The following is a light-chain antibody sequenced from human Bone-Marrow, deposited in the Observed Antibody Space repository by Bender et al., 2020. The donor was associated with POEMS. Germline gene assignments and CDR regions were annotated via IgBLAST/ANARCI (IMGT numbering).Light chain of an antibody. V-gene: IGLV2-8*01. Sequence: QSALTQPASVSGSPGQSITISCTGTSSDIGGYDYVSWYQQHPGKAPKLIIFEVRQRPSGVPDRFSGSKSGDTAFLTVSGIQAEDEADYYCSSYVDTSMGVFGSGTKVTVL. CDR3: SSYVDTSMGV. J-gene: IGLJ1*01. CDR1: SSDIGGYDY. CDR2: EVR.